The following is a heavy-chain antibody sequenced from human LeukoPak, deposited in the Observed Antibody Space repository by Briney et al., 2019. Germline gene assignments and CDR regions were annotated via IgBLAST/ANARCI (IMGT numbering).Heavy chain of an antibody. J-gene: IGHJ6*03. D-gene: IGHD3-16*01. CDR1: GGSIRSTTYY. CDR3: ARVKDPGGYYYYYYMDV. V-gene: IGHV4-39*07. Sequence: SETLSLTCSVSGGSIRSTTYYWSWIRQPPGKGLEWIGEINHSGGTKYNPSLKSRVTISVDTSKNQFSLKLSSVTAADTAMYYCARVKDPGGYYYYYYMDVWGKGTTVTVSS. CDR2: INHSGGT.